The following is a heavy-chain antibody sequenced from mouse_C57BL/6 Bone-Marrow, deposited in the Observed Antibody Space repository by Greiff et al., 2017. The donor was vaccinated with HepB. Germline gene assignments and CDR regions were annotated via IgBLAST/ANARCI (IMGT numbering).Heavy chain of an antibody. CDR2: IYPGDGDT. CDR1: GYAFSSSW. CDR3: ARDRTMVTTLYYYAMDY. D-gene: IGHD2-1*01. Sequence: VQLQQSGPELVKPGASVKISCKASGYAFSSSWMNWVKQRPGKGLEWIGRIYPGDGDTNYNGKFKGKATLTADKYSSTAYMQLSSLTSEDSAVYFCARDRTMVTTLYYYAMDYWGQGTSVTVSS. J-gene: IGHJ4*01. V-gene: IGHV1-82*01.